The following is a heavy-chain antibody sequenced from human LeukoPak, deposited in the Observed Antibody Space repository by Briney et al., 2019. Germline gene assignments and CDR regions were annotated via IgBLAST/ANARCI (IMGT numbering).Heavy chain of an antibody. CDR1: GFTFSSYG. D-gene: IGHD3-22*01. V-gene: IGHV3-33*01. CDR2: IWYDGSNK. CDR3: AREVYYYDSSGYEYFQH. Sequence: PGGSLRLSCAASGFTFSSYGVHWVRQAPGKGLEWVAVIWYDGSNKYYADSVKGRFTISRDNSKNTLYLQMNSLRAEDTAVYYCAREVYYYDSSGYEYFQHWGQGTLVTVSS. J-gene: IGHJ1*01.